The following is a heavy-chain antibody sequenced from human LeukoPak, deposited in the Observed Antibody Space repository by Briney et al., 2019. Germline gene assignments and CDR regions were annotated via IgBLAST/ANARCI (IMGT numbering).Heavy chain of an antibody. CDR1: GFSFSTYA. J-gene: IGHJ4*02. V-gene: IGHV3-64*01. Sequence: PGGSLRLSCVVSGFSFSTYAMQWARQAPGKGLEYVSTISSNGGSTYYGNSVKGRFTISRDNSKNTLYLQMDSLRPEDMAVYYCARRSSSWYAFDYWGQGTLVTVSS. D-gene: IGHD6-13*01. CDR2: ISSNGGST. CDR3: ARRSSSWYAFDY.